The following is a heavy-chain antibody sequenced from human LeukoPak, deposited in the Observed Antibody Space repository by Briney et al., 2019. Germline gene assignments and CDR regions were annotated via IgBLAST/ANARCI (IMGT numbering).Heavy chain of an antibody. CDR1: GFIVNSNY. J-gene: IGHJ4*02. V-gene: IGHV3-53*01. CDR3: AKLGYYDSSPGY. CDR2: LYSDDTT. D-gene: IGHD3-22*01. Sequence: GGSLRLSCAASGFIVNSNYMNWVRQAPGKGLEWVSVLYSDDTTYYADSVKGRFTISRDNSKNTLYLQMNNLRAEDTAVYYCAKLGYYDSSPGYWGQGTLVTVSS.